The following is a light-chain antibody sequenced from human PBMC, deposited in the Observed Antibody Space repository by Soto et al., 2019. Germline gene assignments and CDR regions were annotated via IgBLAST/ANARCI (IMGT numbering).Light chain of an antibody. J-gene: IGLJ1*01. V-gene: IGLV2-8*01. Sequence: QSALTQPPSASGSPGQSVTISCTGTSSDVGAYDYVSWYQQHPGKAPKLMIYEINKRPSGVPDRFSGSKSGNTASLTVSGLQAEDGADYYCSSFAGSNNFPYVFGTGTKLTV. CDR3: SSFAGSNNFPYV. CDR1: SSDVGAYDY. CDR2: EIN.